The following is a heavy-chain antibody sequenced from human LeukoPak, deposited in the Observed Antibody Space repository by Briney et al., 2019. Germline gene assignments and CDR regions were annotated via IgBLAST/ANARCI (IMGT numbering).Heavy chain of an antibody. CDR2: ISSGGGII. J-gene: IGHJ3*02. Sequence: SAGSLRLSCSASGFTFRSYSINWVRQAPGKGLEWVSYISSGGGIIYYADSVKGRFTTSRDNAKNSLYLQMNSLRDDDTAVYYCASSLLRGGGAFDIWGQGTMVTVSS. D-gene: IGHD3-16*01. V-gene: IGHV3-48*02. CDR3: ASSLLRGGGAFDI. CDR1: GFTFRSYS.